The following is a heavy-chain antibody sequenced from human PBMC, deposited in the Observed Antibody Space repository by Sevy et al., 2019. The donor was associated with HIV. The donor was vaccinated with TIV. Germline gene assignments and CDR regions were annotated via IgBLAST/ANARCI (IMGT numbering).Heavy chain of an antibody. Sequence: GGSLRLSCAASGFTFSSYSMNWVRQAPGKGLEWVSSISSSSSYIYYADSVKGQFTISRDNAKNSLYLQMNSLRAEDTAVYYCARGAVGSSTSGPKYWYFDLWGRGTLVTVSS. CDR2: ISSSSSYI. D-gene: IGHD2-2*01. CDR1: GFTFSSYS. J-gene: IGHJ2*01. CDR3: ARGAVGSSTSGPKYWYFDL. V-gene: IGHV3-21*01.